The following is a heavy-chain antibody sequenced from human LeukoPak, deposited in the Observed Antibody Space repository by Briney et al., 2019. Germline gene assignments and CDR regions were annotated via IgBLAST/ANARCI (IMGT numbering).Heavy chain of an antibody. J-gene: IGHJ4*02. CDR3: AAEYSSSFGRGELFDY. CDR1: GFTFSSYG. Sequence: GGSLRLSCAASGFTFSSYGMHWVRQAPGKGLEWVAFIRYDGSKKYYADPVKGRFTISRDNSKNTLYLQMNSLRAEDTAVYYCAAEYSSSFGRGELFDYWGQGTLVTVSS. V-gene: IGHV3-30*02. CDR2: IRYDGSKK. D-gene: IGHD6-6*01.